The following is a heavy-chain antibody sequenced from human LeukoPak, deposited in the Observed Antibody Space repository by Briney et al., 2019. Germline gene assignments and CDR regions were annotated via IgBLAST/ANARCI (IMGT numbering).Heavy chain of an antibody. J-gene: IGHJ4*02. V-gene: IGHV4-34*01. Sequence: SETLSLTCAVYGGSFSGYYWSWIRQPPGKGLEWIGEINHSGSTNYNPSLKSRVTISVDTSKNQFSLKLSSVTAADTAAYYCARASGTSPVDFDYWGQGTLVTVSS. CDR2: INHSGST. CDR1: GGSFSGYY. D-gene: IGHD1-1*01. CDR3: ARASGTSPVDFDY.